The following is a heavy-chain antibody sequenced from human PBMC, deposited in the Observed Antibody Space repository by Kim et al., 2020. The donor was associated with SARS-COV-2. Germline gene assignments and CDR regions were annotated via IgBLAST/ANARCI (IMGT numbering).Heavy chain of an antibody. J-gene: IGHJ5*02. V-gene: IGHV4-31*03. D-gene: IGHD2-8*01. CDR2: IYYSGST. CDR3: AREGVPTSLRFDP. CDR1: GGSISSGGYY. Sequence: SETLSLTCTVSGGSISSGGYYWSWIRQHPGKGLEWIGYIYYSGSTYYNPSLKSRVTISVDTSKNQFSLKLSSVTDADTAVYYCAREGVPTSLRFDPWGQGTLVTVSS.